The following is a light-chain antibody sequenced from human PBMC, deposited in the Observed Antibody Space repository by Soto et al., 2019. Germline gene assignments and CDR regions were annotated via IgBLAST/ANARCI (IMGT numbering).Light chain of an antibody. CDR1: QGIRKY. CDR2: DAS. Sequence: DIQMTQSPSSLSASVGDRVTITCRASQGIRKYVNWYQQKPGKAPKLLIYDASNMETGVPTRFSGSGSGTDFTFTITGLRPEDIATYYCQQYENFPITFGQGTRLEIK. V-gene: IGKV1-33*01. J-gene: IGKJ5*01. CDR3: QQYENFPIT.